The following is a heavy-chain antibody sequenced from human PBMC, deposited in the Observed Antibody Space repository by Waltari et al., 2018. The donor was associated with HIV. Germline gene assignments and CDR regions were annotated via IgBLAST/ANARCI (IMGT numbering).Heavy chain of an antibody. CDR2: IRYDGSNK. V-gene: IGHV3-30*02. CDR3: AKDLTSRDYYGMDV. D-gene: IGHD2-21*02. CDR1: GFTFSSYG. J-gene: IGHJ6*02. Sequence: QVQLVESGGGVVQPGGSLRLSCAASGFTFSSYGMHWVRPAPGKGLEWVAFIRYDGSNKYYADSVKGRFTISRDNSKNTLYLQMNSLRAEDTAVYYCAKDLTSRDYYGMDVWGQGTTVTVSS.